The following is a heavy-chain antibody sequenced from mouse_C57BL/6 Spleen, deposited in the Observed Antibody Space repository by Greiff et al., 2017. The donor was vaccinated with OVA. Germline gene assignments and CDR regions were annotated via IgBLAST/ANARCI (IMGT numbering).Heavy chain of an antibody. D-gene: IGHD1-2*01. CDR3: ARSPHYYGECYFDY. Sequence: EVMLVESGPELVKPGASVKISCKASGYSFTGYYMNWVKQSPEKSLEWIGEINPSTGGTTYNQKFKAKATLTVDKSSSTAYMQLKSLTSEDSSVYYCARSPHYYGECYFDYWGQGTTLTVSS. CDR2: INPSTGGT. J-gene: IGHJ2*01. CDR1: GYSFTGYY. V-gene: IGHV1-42*01.